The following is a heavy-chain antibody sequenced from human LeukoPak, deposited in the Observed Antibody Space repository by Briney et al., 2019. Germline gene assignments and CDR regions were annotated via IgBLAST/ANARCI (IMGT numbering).Heavy chain of an antibody. D-gene: IGHD3-22*01. Sequence: PSETLSLTCAVYGGSSSSYYWSWIRQPPGKGLEWIGEINHSGSTNYNPSLKSRVTISADTSKNQFSLKLSSVTAADTAVYYCARGVSDDSSGLDAFDIWGQGTMVTVSS. CDR3: ARGVSDDSSGLDAFDI. V-gene: IGHV4-34*01. J-gene: IGHJ3*02. CDR1: GGSSSSYY. CDR2: INHSGST.